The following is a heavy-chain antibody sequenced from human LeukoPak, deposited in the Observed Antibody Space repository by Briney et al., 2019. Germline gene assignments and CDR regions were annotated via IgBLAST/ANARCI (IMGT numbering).Heavy chain of an antibody. J-gene: IGHJ5*02. V-gene: IGHV1-2*02. D-gene: IGHD6-13*01. Sequence: ASVKVSCKASGYAFTSYGISWVRQAPGQGLEWMGWINPNSGGTNYAQKFQGRVTMTRDTSISTAYMELSRLRSDDTAVYYCARPQFSIAAAVSYNWFDPWGQGTLVTVSS. CDR2: INPNSGGT. CDR3: ARPQFSIAAAVSYNWFDP. CDR1: GYAFTSYG.